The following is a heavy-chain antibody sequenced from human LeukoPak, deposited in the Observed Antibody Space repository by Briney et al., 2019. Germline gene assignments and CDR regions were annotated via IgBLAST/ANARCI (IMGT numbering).Heavy chain of an antibody. J-gene: IGHJ4*02. V-gene: IGHV3-30*19. CDR1: GFTFSSYG. CDR2: ISYDGSNK. D-gene: IGHD3-10*01. CDR3: ARVGITMVRGPFDY. Sequence: PGGSLRRSCAASGFTFSSYGMHWVRQAPGKGLEWVAVISYDGSNKYYADSVKGRFTISRDNSKNTLYLQMNSLRAEDTAVYYCARVGITMVRGPFDYWGQGTLVTVSS.